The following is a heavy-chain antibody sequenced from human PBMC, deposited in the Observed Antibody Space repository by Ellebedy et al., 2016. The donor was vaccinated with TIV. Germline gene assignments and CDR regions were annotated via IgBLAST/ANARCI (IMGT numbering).Heavy chain of an antibody. J-gene: IGHJ3*02. CDR3: ARVLRKAIFGVVITYAFDI. CDR1: GGSISSGDYY. V-gene: IGHV4-30-4*01. CDR2: IYYSGST. D-gene: IGHD3-3*01. Sequence: SETLSLXXTVSGGSISSGDYYWSWIRQPPGKGLEWIGYIYYSGSTYYNPSLKSRVTISVDTSKNQFSLKLSSVTAADTAVYYCARVLRKAIFGVVITYAFDIWGQGTMVTVSS.